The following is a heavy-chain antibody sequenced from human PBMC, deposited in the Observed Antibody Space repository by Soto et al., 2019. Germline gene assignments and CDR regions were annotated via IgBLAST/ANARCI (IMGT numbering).Heavy chain of an antibody. D-gene: IGHD3-9*01. V-gene: IGHV1-18*01. J-gene: IGHJ6*02. CDR1: GYTFTNHG. CDR3: ARAGYDTILNAHPYGMDL. Sequence: GASVKVSCKASGYTFTNHGVTWVRQAPGQGLEWMGWISAHTGKTNYAQKFQARVTMTTDTSTSTAYMELRSLTSGDTGVYYCARAGYDTILNAHPYGMDLWGQGTTVTVSS. CDR2: ISAHTGKT.